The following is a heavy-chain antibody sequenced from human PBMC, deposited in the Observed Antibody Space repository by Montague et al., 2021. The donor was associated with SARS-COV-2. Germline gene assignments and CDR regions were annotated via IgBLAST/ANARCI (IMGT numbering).Heavy chain of an antibody. Sequence: SLRLSCAASGFTFSSYAMSWIRQPPGKGLEWVSAIIGSSSSTYYADSVKGRFTISRDNSKNTLYLQMNSLRAEDTAVYYCAKDYRGRAAAGTYYYYGMDVWGQGTTVTVSS. D-gene: IGHD6-13*01. V-gene: IGHV3-23*01. CDR2: IIGSSSST. CDR1: GFTFSSYA. CDR3: AKDYRGRAAAGTYYYYGMDV. J-gene: IGHJ6*02.